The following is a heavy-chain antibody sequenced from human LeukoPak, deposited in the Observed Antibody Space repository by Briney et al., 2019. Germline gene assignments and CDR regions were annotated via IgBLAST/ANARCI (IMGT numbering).Heavy chain of an antibody. V-gene: IGHV3-7*01. CDR3: ARLDARIVVVPAAIAYYYYYMDV. CDR2: IKQDGSEK. CDR1: GFTFSSYW. J-gene: IGHJ6*03. Sequence: GGSLRLSCAASGFTFSSYWMSWVRQAPGKGLEWVANIKQDGSEKYYVDSVKGRFTISRDNAKNSLYLQMNSLRAEDTAVYYCARLDARIVVVPAAIAYYYYYMDVWGKGTTVTVSS. D-gene: IGHD2-2*01.